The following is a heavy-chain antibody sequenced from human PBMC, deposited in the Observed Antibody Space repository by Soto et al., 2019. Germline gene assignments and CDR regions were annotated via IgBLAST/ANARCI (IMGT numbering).Heavy chain of an antibody. CDR3: VQTRCGGDCLQSYSSHSYYGLDV. V-gene: IGHV2-5*02. J-gene: IGHJ6*02. D-gene: IGHD2-21*02. CDR1: GLSLSTIGEG. CDR2: VYWDDDK. Sequence: QITLKESGPTLVKPTQTLTLTCTFSGLSLSTIGEGVGWIRQPPGKALEWLALVYWDDDKRYSPSLKSRLTITKDTSVNQVVLTMTNRGPVDTATYYCVQTRCGGDCLQSYSSHSYYGLDVWGQGTTVTVSS.